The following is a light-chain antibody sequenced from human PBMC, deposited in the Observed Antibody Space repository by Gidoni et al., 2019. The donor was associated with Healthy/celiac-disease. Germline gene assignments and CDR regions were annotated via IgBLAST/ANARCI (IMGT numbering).Light chain of an antibody. CDR3: QQRSNWPR. CDR2: DAS. V-gene: IGKV3-11*01. Sequence: EIELTQSPATLSLSPGERATLSCRASQSVSSYLAWYQQKPGQAPRLLIYDASNRATGIPARVSGSGSGTDFTLTISSLEPEDFAVYYCQQRSNWPRFGGGTKVEIK. CDR1: QSVSSY. J-gene: IGKJ4*01.